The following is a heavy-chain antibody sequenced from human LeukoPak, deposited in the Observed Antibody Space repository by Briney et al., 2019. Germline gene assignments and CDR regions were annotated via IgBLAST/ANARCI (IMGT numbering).Heavy chain of an antibody. CDR1: GFTFSSYS. V-gene: IGHV3-21*01. Sequence: PGGSLRLSCAASGFTFSSYSMNWVRQAPGKGPEWVSSISSSSSYIYYADSVKGRFTISRDNAKNSLYLQMNSLRAEDTALYYCARAIAVAGGTMVKYYFDYWGQGTLVTVSS. D-gene: IGHD6-19*01. CDR2: ISSSSSYI. J-gene: IGHJ4*02. CDR3: ARAIAVAGGTMVKYYFDY.